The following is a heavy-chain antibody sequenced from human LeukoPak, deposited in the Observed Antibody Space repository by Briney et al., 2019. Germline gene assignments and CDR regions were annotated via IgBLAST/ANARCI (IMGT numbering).Heavy chain of an antibody. CDR1: GFTFSSYG. V-gene: IGHV3-33*01. D-gene: IGHD2-15*01. J-gene: IGHJ4*02. CDR3: SREDRVVDSPFDY. CDR2: IWYDGSNK. Sequence: GGSLRLSCAAPGFTFSSYGMHWVRQAPGKGLEWVAVIWYDGSNKYYADSVKGRFTISRDNSKNTLYLQMNSLRAEDTAVYYCSREDRVVDSPFDYWGQGTLVTVSS.